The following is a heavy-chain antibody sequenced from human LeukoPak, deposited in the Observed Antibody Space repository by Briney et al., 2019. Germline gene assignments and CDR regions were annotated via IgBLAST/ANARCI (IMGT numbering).Heavy chain of an antibody. J-gene: IGHJ4*02. V-gene: IGHV4-39*01. CDR3: ARLGARPDNYFDY. D-gene: IGHD6-6*01. CDR1: GGSISSSSYY. CDR2: IYYSGST. Sequence: SETLSLTCTVSGGSISSSSYYWGWIRQPPGKGLEWIGSIYYSGSTYYNPSLKSRVTISVDTSKNQFSLKLSSVTAADTAVYYCARLGARPDNYFDYWGQGTLVTVSS.